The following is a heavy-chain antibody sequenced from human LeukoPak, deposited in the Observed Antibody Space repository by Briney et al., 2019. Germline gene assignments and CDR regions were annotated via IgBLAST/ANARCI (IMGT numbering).Heavy chain of an antibody. CDR2: TNGDGSST. D-gene: IGHD6-19*01. V-gene: IGHV3-74*01. Sequence: GGSLRLSCAASGFIFNNYWMHWVRQTPGEGPLWLSRTNGDGSSTSYAYSVQGRFIISRDNAKNTLYLQMNSLRAEDTAVYYCTRQWHTPSDYWGQGTLVTVSS. CDR1: GFIFNNYW. J-gene: IGHJ4*02. CDR3: TRQWHTPSDY.